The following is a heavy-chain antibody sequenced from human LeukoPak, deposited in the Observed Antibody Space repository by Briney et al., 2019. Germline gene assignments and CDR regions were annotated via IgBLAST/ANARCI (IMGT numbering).Heavy chain of an antibody. V-gene: IGHV3-30*18. Sequence: GGSLRLSCAASGFTFTNYGFHWVRQAPGKGLEWVAAMSHAGSFKYYGDSVKGRFTISRDNSENTLYLQMNSLGTEDTAVYYCAKDAYERDDYGDHLRDLVDVWGQGTTVTVSS. J-gene: IGHJ6*02. CDR2: MSHAGSFK. CDR3: AKDAYERDDYGDHLRDLVDV. CDR1: GFTFTNYG. D-gene: IGHD4-17*01.